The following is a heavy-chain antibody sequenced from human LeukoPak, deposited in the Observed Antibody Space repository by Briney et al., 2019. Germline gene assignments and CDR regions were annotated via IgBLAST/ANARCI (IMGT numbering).Heavy chain of an antibody. V-gene: IGHV3-7*01. J-gene: IGHJ4*02. CDR3: ASGRQLGY. Sequence: GGSLRLSFAASGFTFSNYWVSWVRQAPGKGLEWVANIKEDGSEKYYVDSVKGRFTISRDNARNSLYLQMNSLRAEDTAVYYCASGRQLGYWGQGTLVTVSS. D-gene: IGHD6-13*01. CDR1: GFTFSNYW. CDR2: IKEDGSEK.